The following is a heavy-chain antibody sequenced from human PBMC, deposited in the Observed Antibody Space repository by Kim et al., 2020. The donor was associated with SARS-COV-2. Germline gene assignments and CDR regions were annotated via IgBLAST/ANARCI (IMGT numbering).Heavy chain of an antibody. CDR1: GYSFTSYW. V-gene: IGHV5-51*01. D-gene: IGHD5-12*01. Sequence: GESLKISCKGSGYSFTSYWIGWVRQMPGKGLEWMGIIYPGDSDTRYSPSFQGQVTISADKSISTAYLQWSSLKASDTAMYYCARRFRWANRGGYGYYFDYWGQGTLVTVSS. CDR2: IYPGDSDT. CDR3: ARRFRWANRGGYGYYFDY. J-gene: IGHJ4*02.